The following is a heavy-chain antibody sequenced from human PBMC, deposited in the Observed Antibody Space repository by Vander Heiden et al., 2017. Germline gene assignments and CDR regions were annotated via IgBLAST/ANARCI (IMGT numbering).Heavy chain of an antibody. D-gene: IGHD1-26*01. CDR3: ASSTVGANDYYYYGMDV. V-gene: IGHV5-51*01. CDR1: GYSFTRYW. J-gene: IGHJ6*02. CDR2: IYPGDSDT. Sequence: ELQLVQSGAEVKKPGESLKISCKGSGYSFTRYWIGWVRQMPGKGLEWMGIIYPGDSDTRYSPSFQGQVTISADKSISTAYLQWSSLKASDTAMYYCASSTVGANDYYYYGMDVWGQGTTVTVSS.